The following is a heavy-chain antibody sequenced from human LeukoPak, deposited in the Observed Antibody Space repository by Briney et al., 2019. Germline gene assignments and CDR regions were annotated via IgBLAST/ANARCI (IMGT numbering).Heavy chain of an antibody. CDR2: IHYSGST. CDR1: GGSISSSSYY. J-gene: IGHJ4*02. Sequence: SETLSLTCTVSGGSISSSSYYWGWIRQPPGKGLEWIGSIHYSGSTYYNPSLKSRVTISVDTSKNQFSLKLSSVTAADTAVYYCARHRYRVISGSYYDGTPDYWGQGTLVTVSS. CDR3: ARHRYRVISGSYYDGTPDY. V-gene: IGHV4-39*01. D-gene: IGHD1-26*01.